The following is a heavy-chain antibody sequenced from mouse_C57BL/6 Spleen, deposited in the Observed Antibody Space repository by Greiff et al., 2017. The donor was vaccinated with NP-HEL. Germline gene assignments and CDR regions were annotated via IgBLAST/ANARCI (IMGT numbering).Heavy chain of an antibody. Sequence: QVQLKESGPELVKPGASVKISCKASGYAFSSSWMNWVKQRPGKGLGWIGRIYPGDGDTNYNGKFKGKATLTADTSSSTAYMQLSSLTSEDSAVYVCSRDYYGSSLDYWGQGTTLTVSS. V-gene: IGHV1-82*01. J-gene: IGHJ2*01. CDR2: IYPGDGDT. CDR1: GYAFSSSW. D-gene: IGHD1-1*01. CDR3: SRDYYGSSLDY.